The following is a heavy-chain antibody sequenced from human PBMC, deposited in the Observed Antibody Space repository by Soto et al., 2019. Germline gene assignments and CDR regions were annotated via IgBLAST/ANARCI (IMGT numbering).Heavy chain of an antibody. V-gene: IGHV3-23*01. J-gene: IGHJ4*02. CDR1: GFTFSNYA. Sequence: GGSLRLSCAASGFTFSNYAMSWVRQAPGKGLEWVSGIGGSGSGAFYADSVKDRFTISRDNSKNTLDLQMNSLKAEDTAIYYCAKEFLDVRYSGSQYYFDTWGQGTLVTVSS. CDR3: AKEFLDVRYSGSQYYFDT. D-gene: IGHD1-26*01. CDR2: IGGSGSGA.